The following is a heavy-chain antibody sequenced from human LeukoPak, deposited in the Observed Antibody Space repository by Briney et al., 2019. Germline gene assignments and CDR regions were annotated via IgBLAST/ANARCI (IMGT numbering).Heavy chain of an antibody. CDR3: AKGGSRHADY. Sequence: GGSLRLSCAASGIPFSSYWMHWVRQAPGKGLVWVSRINSDGSSTSYADSVKGRFTISRDNAKNTLYLQMNSLRAEDTAVYYCAKGGSRHADYWGQGTLVTVSS. D-gene: IGHD6-13*01. CDR2: INSDGSST. V-gene: IGHV3-74*01. J-gene: IGHJ4*02. CDR1: GIPFSSYW.